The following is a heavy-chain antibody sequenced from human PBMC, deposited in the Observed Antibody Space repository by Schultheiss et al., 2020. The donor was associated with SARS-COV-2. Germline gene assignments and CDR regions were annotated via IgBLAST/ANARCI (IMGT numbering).Heavy chain of an antibody. CDR1: GFTFRSHA. CDR2: ISGSGGST. J-gene: IGHJ4*02. Sequence: GGSLRLSCAASGFTFRSHAMSWVRQAPGKGLEWVSAISGSGGSTYYADSVKGRFTISRDNSKNTLYLQMNSLRAEDTAVYYCAKWGELYQLLSLNYFDYWGQGTLVTVSS. D-gene: IGHD2-2*01. V-gene: IGHV3-23*01. CDR3: AKWGELYQLLSLNYFDY.